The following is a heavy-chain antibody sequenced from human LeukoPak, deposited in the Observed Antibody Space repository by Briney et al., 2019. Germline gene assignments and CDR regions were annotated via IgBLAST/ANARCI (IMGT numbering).Heavy chain of an antibody. D-gene: IGHD5-12*01. Sequence: SETLSLTCTVSSGSISSGDYYWSWIRQPPGRGLEWIGYISSSGTTYYNPSLRSRITISVDSSKSQFSLNLSSVTASDTAVYYCAGVGNGGYGGFDYWGQGTLVTVSS. CDR2: ISSSGTT. CDR3: AGVGNGGYGGFDY. V-gene: IGHV4-30-4*01. J-gene: IGHJ4*02. CDR1: SGSISSGDYY.